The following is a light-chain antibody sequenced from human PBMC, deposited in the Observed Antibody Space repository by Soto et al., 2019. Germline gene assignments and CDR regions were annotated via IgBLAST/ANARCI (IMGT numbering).Light chain of an antibody. CDR1: QRVSSY. V-gene: IGKV3-11*01. CDR3: QQRSNWSLT. Sequence: EIVLPQSPATMSLSPGERATLSCRASQRVSSYLAWYQQKPGQAPRLLIYDASNRATGIPARFSGSGSGTDCTLTMSSLEREDFAVYYCQQRSNWSLTFGGGTKVEIQ. CDR2: DAS. J-gene: IGKJ4*01.